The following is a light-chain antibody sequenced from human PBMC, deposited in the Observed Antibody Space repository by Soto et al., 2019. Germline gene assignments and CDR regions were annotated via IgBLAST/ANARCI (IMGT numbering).Light chain of an antibody. Sequence: QSVLTQPASVSGAPGQSITIACTGTSSDVGGYNYVSWYQQHPGKAPKLMIYCVSNRPSGVSNRFSCSKSGNTASLTISGLQAEDVADYYCSSYTSSSPPCVVGTGTKVKVL. CDR3: SSYTSSSPPCV. CDR1: SSDVGGYNY. J-gene: IGLJ1*01. CDR2: CVS. V-gene: IGLV2-14*01.